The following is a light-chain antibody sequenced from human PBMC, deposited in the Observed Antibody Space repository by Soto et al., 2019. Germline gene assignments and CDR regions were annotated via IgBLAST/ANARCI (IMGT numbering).Light chain of an antibody. CDR3: CSYAGSSTLL. V-gene: IGLV2-23*01. CDR2: EGT. CDR1: SSDVGSYNH. J-gene: IGLJ3*02. Sequence: QSALTQPASVSGSPGQTITISCTGTSSDVGSYNHVSWYQQHPGKAPKLIIYEGTKRPSGVSNRFSASKSGNTASLTISGLQAEDESDYFCCSYAGSSTLLFGGGTQLTVL.